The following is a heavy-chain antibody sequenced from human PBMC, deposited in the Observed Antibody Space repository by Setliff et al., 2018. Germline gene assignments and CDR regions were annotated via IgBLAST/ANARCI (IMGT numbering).Heavy chain of an antibody. Sequence: GGSLRLSCAASGFTFSSYWMSWVRQAPGKGLEWVANIKQDGSEKYYVDSVKGRFTISRDNAKNSLYLQMNSLRAEDTAVYYCARDGGLLQFLEWSRSYMDVWGKGTTVTVSS. J-gene: IGHJ6*03. CDR3: ARDGGLLQFLEWSRSYMDV. CDR1: GFTFSSYW. CDR2: IKQDGSEK. D-gene: IGHD3-3*01. V-gene: IGHV3-7*01.